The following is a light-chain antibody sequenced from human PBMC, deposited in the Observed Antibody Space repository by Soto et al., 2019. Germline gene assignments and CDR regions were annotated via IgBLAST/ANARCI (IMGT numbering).Light chain of an antibody. CDR2: VAS. CDR3: QQSFSPPYT. CDR1: QSISNS. V-gene: IGKV1-39*01. Sequence: DIQMTQSLSSLSASVGDTVTITCRASQSISNSLSWYQQKPGKAPKFLIYVASTLQRGVPSRFSGSGTATDFTITNSSLQPEDVATYGCQQSFSPPYTCGQGTKLEIK. J-gene: IGKJ2*01.